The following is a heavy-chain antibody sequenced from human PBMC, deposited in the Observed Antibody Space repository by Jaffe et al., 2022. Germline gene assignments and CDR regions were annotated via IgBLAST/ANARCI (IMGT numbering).Heavy chain of an antibody. CDR2: ITGTGGGT. D-gene: IGHD2-15*01. J-gene: IGHJ5*02. Sequence: EVHLLQSGGGLVQPGESLRLSCAASGFTFSSYAMSWVRQAPGKGLEWVSGITGTGGGTYYADSVKGRFTISRDNSKNRLYLQMNSLRAEDTAVYYCAKDQYSSYIRWFDRWGQGTLVTVSS. V-gene: IGHV3-23*01. CDR1: GFTFSSYA. CDR3: AKDQYSSYIRWFDR.